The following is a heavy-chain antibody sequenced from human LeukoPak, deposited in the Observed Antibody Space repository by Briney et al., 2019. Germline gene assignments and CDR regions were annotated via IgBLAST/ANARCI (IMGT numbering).Heavy chain of an antibody. CDR2: INYSGST. V-gene: IGHV4-31*03. CDR3: ARENDGYFDY. CDR1: GGSISSGGYY. D-gene: IGHD1-1*01. Sequence: SQTLSLTCTVSGGSISSGGYYWSWIRQHPGKGLELIGYINYSGSTYYNPSLKSRVTISVDTSKKEFSLKLSSVTAADTAVYYCARENDGYFDYWGQGTLVTVSS. J-gene: IGHJ4*02.